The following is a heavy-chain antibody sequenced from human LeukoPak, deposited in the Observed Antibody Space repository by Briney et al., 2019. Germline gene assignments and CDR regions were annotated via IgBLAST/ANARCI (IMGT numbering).Heavy chain of an antibody. Sequence: ASVKVSCKASGYTFTSYYMHWVRQAPGQGLEWMGIINPSGGSTSYAQKFQGGVTMTRDTSTSTVYMVLSSLRSEETAVYYCARHRGVEPSRSGRVGIVVVPAAMGFGFDPWGQGTLVTVSS. CDR2: INPSGGST. V-gene: IGHV1-46*01. CDR1: GYTFTSYY. CDR3: ARHRGVEPSRSGRVGIVVVPAAMGFGFDP. D-gene: IGHD2-2*01. J-gene: IGHJ5*02.